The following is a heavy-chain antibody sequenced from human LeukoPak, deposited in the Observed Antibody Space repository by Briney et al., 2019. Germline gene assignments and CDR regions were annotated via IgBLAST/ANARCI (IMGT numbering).Heavy chain of an antibody. Sequence: ASLKVSCKASGYTFTDYYILWVRQSPGHGLEWLGWVNAKSGDTKCAQNFQGRVTMTSDTSMSTGYMELSGLRSADTAVYYCARGRQNSGYAHCDYWGQGTLVTVSS. D-gene: IGHD3-22*01. CDR1: GYTFTDYY. V-gene: IGHV1-2*02. J-gene: IGHJ4*02. CDR2: VNAKSGDT. CDR3: ARGRQNSGYAHCDY.